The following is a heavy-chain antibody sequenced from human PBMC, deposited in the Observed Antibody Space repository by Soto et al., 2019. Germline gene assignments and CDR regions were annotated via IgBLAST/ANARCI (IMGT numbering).Heavy chain of an antibody. D-gene: IGHD3-9*01. J-gene: IGHJ6*02. V-gene: IGHV4-34*01. Sequence: SETLSLTCAVYGGSFSGYYWSWIRQPPGKGLEWIGEINHSGSTNYNPSLKSRVTISVDTSKNQFSLKLSSVTAADTAVYYCARDSISPTYYYYGMDVWVQGTTVTVSS. CDR3: ARDSISPTYYYYGMDV. CDR1: GGSFSGYY. CDR2: INHSGST.